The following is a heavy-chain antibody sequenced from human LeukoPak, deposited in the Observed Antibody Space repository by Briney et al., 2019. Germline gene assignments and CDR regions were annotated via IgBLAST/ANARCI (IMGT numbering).Heavy chain of an antibody. CDR2: IYYSGST. J-gene: IGHJ4*02. CDR3: ARSEYYFDY. Sequence: PSETLSLTCTVSGGSISSYYWSWIRQPPGKGLEWIGYIYYSGSTNYNPSLKSRVTISVDTSKNQFSLRLSSVTAADTAVYYCARSEYYFDYWGQGTLVTVSS. CDR1: GGSISSYY. V-gene: IGHV4-59*01.